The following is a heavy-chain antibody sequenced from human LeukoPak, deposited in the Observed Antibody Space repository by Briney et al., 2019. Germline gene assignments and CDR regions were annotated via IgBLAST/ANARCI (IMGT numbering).Heavy chain of an antibody. D-gene: IGHD4-17*01. J-gene: IGHJ6*04. V-gene: IGHV4-59*01. CDR2: IYYSGST. Sequence: PSETLSLTCTVSGGSISSYYWSWIRQPPGKGLEWIGYIYYSGSTNYNPSLKSRVTISVDTSKNQFSLKLSSVTAADTAVYYCARASTTVTTPLYYGMDVWGKGTTVTVSS. CDR1: GGSISSYY. CDR3: ARASTTVTTPLYYGMDV.